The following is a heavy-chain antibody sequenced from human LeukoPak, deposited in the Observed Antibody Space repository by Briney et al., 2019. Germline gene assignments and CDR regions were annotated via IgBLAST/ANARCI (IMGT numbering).Heavy chain of an antibody. Sequence: SETLSLTCTVSGGSISSYYWSWIRQPPGKGLEWIGYIYYTGSTNYSPSLKSRVTISVDTSENQFSLKLSSVTAADTAVYYCARWVGATYPFDYWGQGTLVTVSS. CDR1: GGSISSYY. D-gene: IGHD1-26*01. J-gene: IGHJ4*02. V-gene: IGHV4-59*08. CDR3: ARWVGATYPFDY. CDR2: IYYTGST.